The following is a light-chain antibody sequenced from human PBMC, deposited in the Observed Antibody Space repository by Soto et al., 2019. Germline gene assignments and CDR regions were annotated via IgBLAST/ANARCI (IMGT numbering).Light chain of an antibody. Sequence: DIQMTQSPSSLSAFVGDRVTITCRASQSISRYLNWYQQKPGEAPKFLIYAASNLQSGVPSRFSGSGSGTDFTLTISSLQPEDFATYYCQQSYTTPPGTFGGGTKVDIK. CDR2: AAS. CDR3: QQSYTTPPGT. V-gene: IGKV1-39*01. CDR1: QSISRY. J-gene: IGKJ4*01.